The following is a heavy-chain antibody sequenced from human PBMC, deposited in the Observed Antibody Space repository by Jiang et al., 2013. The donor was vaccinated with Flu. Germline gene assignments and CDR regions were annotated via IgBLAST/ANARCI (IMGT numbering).Heavy chain of an antibody. J-gene: IGHJ6*02. D-gene: IGHD3-16*01. CDR1: GDSVSSNSAA. CDR3: ARARMGAGAMIPYYYYGMDV. V-gene: IGHV6-1*01. CDR2: TYYRSKWYN. Sequence: QTLSLTCAISGDSVSSNSAAWNWIRQSPSRGLEWLGRTYYRSKWYNDYAVSVKSRITINPDTSKNQFSLQLNSVTPEDTAVYYCARARMGAGAMIPYYYYGMDVWGQGTTVTVSS.